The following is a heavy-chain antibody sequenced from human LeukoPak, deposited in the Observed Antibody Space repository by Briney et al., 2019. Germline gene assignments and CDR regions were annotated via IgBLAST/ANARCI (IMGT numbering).Heavy chain of an antibody. CDR3: AKDLPGTTHFYYYYGMDV. CDR2: IPYDGSNK. J-gene: IGHJ6*02. Sequence: QPGGSLRLSCAASGFTFSSYGMHWVRQAPGKGLEWVAVIPYDGSNKYYADSVKGRFTISRDNSKNTLYLQMNSLRAEDTAVYYCAKDLPGTTHFYYYYGMDVWGQGTTVTVSS. CDR1: GFTFSSYG. D-gene: IGHD4-11*01. V-gene: IGHV3-30*18.